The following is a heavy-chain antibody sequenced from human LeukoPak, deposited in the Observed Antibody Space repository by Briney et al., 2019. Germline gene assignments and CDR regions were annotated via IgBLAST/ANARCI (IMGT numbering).Heavy chain of an antibody. Sequence: GGSLRLSCAASGVSFINYSTNWVCQAPPKGLEWVSPISTNSAFIYYSDSFRGRYTISRDNTNNSLYLLMDTLIADATAVEFFARLRGPSDYWGQGTKAT. CDR1: GVSFINYS. CDR2: ISTNSAFI. J-gene: IGHJ4*02. CDR3: ARLRGPSDY. D-gene: IGHD4-17*01. V-gene: IGHV3-21*01.